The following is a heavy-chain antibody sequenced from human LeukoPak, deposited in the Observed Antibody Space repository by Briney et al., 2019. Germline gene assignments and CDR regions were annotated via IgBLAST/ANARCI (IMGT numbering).Heavy chain of an antibody. CDR2: IYYSGST. CDR3: AREDLLNENWFDP. D-gene: IGHD1-26*01. CDR1: GGSISSSSYY. V-gene: IGHV4-39*07. J-gene: IGHJ5*02. Sequence: SETLSLTCTVSGGSISSSSYYWGWIRQPPGKGLEWIGSIYYSGSTYYNPSLKSRVTISVDTSKNQFSLKLSSVTAADTAVYYCAREDLLNENWFDPWGQGTLVTVSS.